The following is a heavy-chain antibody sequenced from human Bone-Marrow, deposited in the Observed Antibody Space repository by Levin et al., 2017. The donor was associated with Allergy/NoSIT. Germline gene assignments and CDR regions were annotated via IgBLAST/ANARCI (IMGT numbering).Heavy chain of an antibody. V-gene: IGHV4-4*02. CDR1: GDSFSTTNW. J-gene: IGHJ4*02. CDR3: ARRRGATIGPFDY. Sequence: SETLSLTCAVSGDSFSTTNWWSWVRQAPGQGLEWLGEVYHDGSSNYNPSLKSRVTISMDRSKNQFFLNLKSVTAADTAVYFCARRRGATIGPFDYWGQGTLVTVSS. CDR2: VYHDGSS. D-gene: IGHD3-10*01.